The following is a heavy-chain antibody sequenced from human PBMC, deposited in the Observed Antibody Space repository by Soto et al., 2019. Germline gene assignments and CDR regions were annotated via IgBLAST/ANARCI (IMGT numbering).Heavy chain of an antibody. CDR2: ISGSGGST. Sequence: EVQLLESGGGLVQPGGSLRLSCVASGFTFSSYAMSWVRQAPGKGLEWVSAISGSGGSTYYADSVKGRFTISRDNSKNTLYLQMNSLRAEDTAVYYCAKDQIRATSGWYYDYYGMDVWGQGTTVTVSS. CDR1: GFTFSSYA. CDR3: AKDQIRATSGWYYDYYGMDV. V-gene: IGHV3-23*01. D-gene: IGHD6-19*01. J-gene: IGHJ6*02.